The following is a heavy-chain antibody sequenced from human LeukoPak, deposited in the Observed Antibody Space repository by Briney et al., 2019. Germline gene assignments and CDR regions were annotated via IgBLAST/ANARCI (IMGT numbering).Heavy chain of an antibody. Sequence: ASVKVSCKASGYTFTSYDINWVRQATGQGLEWMGWMNPNSGNTGYAQKFQGRVTMTRNTSISTAYMELSSLRSEDTAVYYCASGLAVGDTAMVGYWGQGTLVTVSS. J-gene: IGHJ4*02. D-gene: IGHD5-18*01. CDR1: GYTFTSYD. CDR2: MNPNSGNT. V-gene: IGHV1-8*01. CDR3: ASGLAVGDTAMVGY.